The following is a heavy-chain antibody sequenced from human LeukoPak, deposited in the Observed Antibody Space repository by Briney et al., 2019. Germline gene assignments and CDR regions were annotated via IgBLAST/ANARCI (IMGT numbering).Heavy chain of an antibody. CDR1: EFTFTSYE. V-gene: IGHV3-48*03. J-gene: IGHJ3*02. CDR3: ARGPSIAARYDAFDI. D-gene: IGHD6-6*01. CDR2: ISSSGNTI. Sequence: GGSLRLSCAASEFTFTSYELNWVRQAPGKGLEWVSYISSSGNTISHADSVKGRFTISRDNAKNSLYLQVISLRAEDTAVYYCARGPSIAARYDAFDIWGQGTMVTVSS.